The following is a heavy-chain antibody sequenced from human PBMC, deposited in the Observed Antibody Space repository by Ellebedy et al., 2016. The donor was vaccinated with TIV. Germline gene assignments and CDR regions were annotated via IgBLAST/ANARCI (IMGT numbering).Heavy chain of an antibody. CDR3: ARYMGWGNERINDAFDI. D-gene: IGHD7-27*01. J-gene: IGHJ3*02. CDR2: ISHSSITI. CDR1: GFNLDTYS. Sequence: GESLKISCAASGFNLDTYSMNWVRQAPGKGLEWLSYISHSSITIHYADSVRGRFTVSRDNTKNSLYLQMNSLRAEDTSIYYCARYMGWGNERINDAFDIWGQGTMVTVSS. V-gene: IGHV3-48*04.